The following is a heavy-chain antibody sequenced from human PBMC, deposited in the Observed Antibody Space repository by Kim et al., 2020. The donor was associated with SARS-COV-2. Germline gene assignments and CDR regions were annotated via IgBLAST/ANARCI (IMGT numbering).Heavy chain of an antibody. CDR1: GGSFSGYY. CDR3: ARGRLGLGYFDL. V-gene: IGHV4-34*01. Sequence: SETLSLTCAVYGGSFSGYYWSWIRQPPGKGLEWIGEINHSGSTNYNPSLKSRVTISVDTSKNQFSLKLSSVTAADTAVYYCARGRLGLGYFDLWGRGTLVTVSS. CDR2: INHSGST. J-gene: IGHJ2*01. D-gene: IGHD6-19*01.